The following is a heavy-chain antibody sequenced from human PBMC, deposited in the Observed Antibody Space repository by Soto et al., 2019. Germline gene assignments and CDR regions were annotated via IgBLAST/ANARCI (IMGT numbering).Heavy chain of an antibody. CDR2: ISGSGGST. D-gene: IGHD6-13*01. V-gene: IGHV3-23*01. CDR1: GFTFSSYA. Sequence: EVQLLASGGGLVQPGGSLRLSCAASGFTFSSYAMSWVRRAPGKGLEWVSAISGSGGSTYYADSVKGRFTISRDNSKNTLYLQMNSLRAEDTAVYYCAKDRVAAAGWASESFDYWGQGTLVTVSS. J-gene: IGHJ4*02. CDR3: AKDRVAAAGWASESFDY.